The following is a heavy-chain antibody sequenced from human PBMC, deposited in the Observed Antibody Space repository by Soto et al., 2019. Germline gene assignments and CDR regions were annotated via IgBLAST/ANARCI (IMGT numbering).Heavy chain of an antibody. V-gene: IGHV3-15*07. CDR2: IKSKIDGETT. D-gene: IGHD3-22*01. J-gene: IGHJ5*02. CDR1: GFTFSNAW. Sequence: GGSLRLSCAASGFTFSNAWMNWVRQAPGKGLEWVGRIKSKIDGETTDYAAPVRGRFTISRDDSKNTLYLQMNSLKTEDTAVYYCTTYAGVVNICGSWGQGTLVTVSS. CDR3: TTYAGVVNICGS.